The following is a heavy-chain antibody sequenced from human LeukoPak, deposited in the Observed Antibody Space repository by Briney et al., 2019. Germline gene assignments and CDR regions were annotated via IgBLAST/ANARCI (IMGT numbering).Heavy chain of an antibody. Sequence: ASVKVSCKASGYTFTSYSISWVRQAPGQGLEWMGWISAYNGNTNYAQKLQGRVTMTTDTSTSTAYMELRSLRSDDTAVYYCARDQERYFDWLLFVGAFDIWGQGTMVTVSS. CDR3: ARDQERYFDWLLFVGAFDI. V-gene: IGHV1-18*01. CDR1: GYTFTSYS. CDR2: ISAYNGNT. J-gene: IGHJ3*02. D-gene: IGHD3-9*01.